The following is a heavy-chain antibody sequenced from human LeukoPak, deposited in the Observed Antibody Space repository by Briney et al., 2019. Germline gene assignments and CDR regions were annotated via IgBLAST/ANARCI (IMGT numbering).Heavy chain of an antibody. J-gene: IGHJ1*01. CDR3: ARAPSEIGGYYPEYFRH. D-gene: IGHD3-22*01. Sequence: GGPLRLSCAASGFTFSSYWMLGVRQAPGKGLVWVSRIKSDGSTNYADSVKGRFTISRDNAKNAVSLQMNSLRAEDTGVYYCARAPSEIGGYYPEYFRHWGQGTLVTVSS. CDR1: GFTFSSYW. V-gene: IGHV3-74*01. CDR2: IKSDGST.